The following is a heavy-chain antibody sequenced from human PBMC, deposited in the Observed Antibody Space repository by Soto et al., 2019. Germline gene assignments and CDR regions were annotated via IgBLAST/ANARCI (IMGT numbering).Heavy chain of an antibody. J-gene: IGHJ3*02. CDR1: GLTFINAW. CDR3: TTDAQWGI. CDR2: IKSKNDGGAT. D-gene: IGHD2-8*01. V-gene: IGHV3-15*07. Sequence: GGSLRLSCAASGLTFINAWMNWVRQATGKGLEWVGRIKSKNDGGATEYSAPVKDRFTISRDDSKDTLYLQMNSLKSEDTAVYYCTTDAQWGIWGQGTMVTVSS.